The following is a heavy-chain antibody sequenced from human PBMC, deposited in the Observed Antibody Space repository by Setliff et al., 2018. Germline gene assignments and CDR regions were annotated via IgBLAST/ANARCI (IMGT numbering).Heavy chain of an antibody. V-gene: IGHV1-69*13. CDR3: ARELRSPYWHLDS. CDR1: GGTFSSSG. D-gene: IGHD3-16*01. CDR2: FTPILGAT. Sequence: SVKVSCKSSGGTFSSSGITWVRQAPGQGLQWLGRFTPILGATNYAQNFQGRVTITADESTSTGYMELRSLRSDDTAVYYCARELRSPYWHLDSWGQGTQVTVSS. J-gene: IGHJ5*01.